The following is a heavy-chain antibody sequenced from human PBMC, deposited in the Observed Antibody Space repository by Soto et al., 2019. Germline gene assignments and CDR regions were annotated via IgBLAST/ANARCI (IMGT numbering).Heavy chain of an antibody. Sequence: PGGSLRLSCAASGFTFTTYAMRWVRQAPGKGREGVSAISHRGGSTYYADSVKGRFTISGDNSKSTLHLQMGSLRAEDTAVYYCARGKGCTSATCYYDYYLDHWGQRTPVTVSS. CDR3: ARGKGCTSATCYYDYYLDH. J-gene: IGHJ4*02. CDR1: GFTFTTYA. CDR2: ISHRGGST. V-gene: IGHV3-23*01. D-gene: IGHD3-22*01.